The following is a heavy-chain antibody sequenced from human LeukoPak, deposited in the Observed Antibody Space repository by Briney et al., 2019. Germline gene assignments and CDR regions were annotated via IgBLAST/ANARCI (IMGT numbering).Heavy chain of an antibody. CDR1: VFTFSSYA. V-gene: IGHV3-23*01. Sequence: GGSLRLSCASSVFTFSSYAMSWVRQAPGKGLEWVSAISGSGGSTYYADSVKGRFTISRDNSKNTLYLQMNSLRAEDTAVYYCAKVVAAGPLDYWGQGTLVTVSS. CDR2: ISGSGGST. CDR3: AKVVAAGPLDY. D-gene: IGHD2-15*01. J-gene: IGHJ4*02.